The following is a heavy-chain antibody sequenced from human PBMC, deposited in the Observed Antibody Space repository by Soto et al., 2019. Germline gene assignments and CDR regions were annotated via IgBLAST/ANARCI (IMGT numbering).Heavy chain of an antibody. D-gene: IGHD6-25*01. J-gene: IGHJ4*02. CDR1: GFTFDDYA. V-gene: IGHV3-9*01. CDR2: ISWGSGSI. Sequence: EVQLVESGGGLVQPGRSLRLSCAASGFTFDDYAMHWVRQAPGKGLEWVSGISWGSGSIDYADSVKGRFTISRDNAKNSLYLQMYSLRAEDTALYYCAKDAAYYFDYWGQGTLVTVSS. CDR3: AKDAAYYFDY.